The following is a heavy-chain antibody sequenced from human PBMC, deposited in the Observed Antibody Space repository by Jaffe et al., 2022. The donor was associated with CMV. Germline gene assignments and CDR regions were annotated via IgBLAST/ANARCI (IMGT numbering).Heavy chain of an antibody. CDR2: INPSGGST. CDR3: ARDGPYCTGSSCFPFYYYAMDV. D-gene: IGHD2-2*01. J-gene: IGHJ6*02. V-gene: IGHV1-46*01. Sequence: QVQLVQSGAEVKKPGASVKISCKASGYTFTRHHIHWVRQAPGQGLEWMGIINPSGGSTTYAQKFQGRVTMTRDTSTSTVYMELSSLRSDDMAVYYCARDGPYCTGSSCFPFYYYAMDVWGHGTTVTVSS. CDR1: GYTFTRHH.